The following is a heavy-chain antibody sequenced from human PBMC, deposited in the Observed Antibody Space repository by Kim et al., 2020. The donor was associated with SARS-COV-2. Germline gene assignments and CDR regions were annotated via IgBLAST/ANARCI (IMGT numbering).Heavy chain of an antibody. Sequence: SETLSLTCTVYGGSLSGYWWSWIRQPPGKGLEWIGEISHSGRTNYKPSLKSRVTMSVDSSKNQVSLKLSSVTAADTAVYFCGRGHVWPRRPFDYWGQGTL. CDR1: GGSLSGYW. CDR3: GRGHVWPRRPFDY. J-gene: IGHJ4*02. CDR2: ISHSGRT. V-gene: IGHV4-34*01. D-gene: IGHD6-6*01.